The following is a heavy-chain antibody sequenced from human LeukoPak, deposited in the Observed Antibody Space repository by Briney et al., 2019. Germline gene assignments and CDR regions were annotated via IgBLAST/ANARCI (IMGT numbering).Heavy chain of an antibody. V-gene: IGHV4-34*01. CDR1: GESFSGHF. D-gene: IGHD3-10*01. J-gene: IGHJ4*02. Sequence: SETLSLTSAVYGESFSGHFWSWIRQSPGEGLEWIGEINHSGSTNYNPSLKSRVTISVDTSKNQFSLNLNSATAADTAVYYCARVDTMVRGVIGPLDYWGQGTLVRVSS. CDR2: INHSGST. CDR3: ARVDTMVRGVIGPLDY.